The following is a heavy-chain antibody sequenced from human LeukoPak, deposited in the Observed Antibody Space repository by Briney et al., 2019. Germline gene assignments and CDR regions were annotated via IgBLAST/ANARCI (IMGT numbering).Heavy chain of an antibody. CDR1: GYTFTSYG. CDR2: ISAYNGNT. V-gene: IGHV1-18*01. Sequence: GASVKVSCTASGYTFTSYGISWVRQAPGQGLEWMGWISAYNGNTNYAQRFQGRVTMTTDTSTSTAYMELRSLRSDDTAVYYCARGTPSGTYLYWGQGTLVTVSS. D-gene: IGHD1-26*01. J-gene: IGHJ4*02. CDR3: ARGTPSGTYLY.